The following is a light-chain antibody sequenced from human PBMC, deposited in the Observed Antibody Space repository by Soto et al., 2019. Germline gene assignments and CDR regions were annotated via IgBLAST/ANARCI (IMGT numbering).Light chain of an antibody. CDR1: QNINDF. V-gene: IGKV1-39*01. CDR3: QKGFKTPPP. Sequence: DIQMTQSPSSLSASVGDRVTITCRASQNINDFLSWYQQKPGKAPKLLIYAASRLQSGVPSTFSGSGSGPDFHPPIHHFQPENFATLLFQKGFKTPPPFGQGTK. J-gene: IGKJ2*01. CDR2: AAS.